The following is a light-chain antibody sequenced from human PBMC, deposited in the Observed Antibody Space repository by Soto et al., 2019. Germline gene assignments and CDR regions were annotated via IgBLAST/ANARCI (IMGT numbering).Light chain of an antibody. Sequence: DIQMTQSPSSVSASVGDRVTITCRASQGISTWLDWYQQKPGKAPKFLIYAASSLQSGVPSRFSGSGSGTDSTLTISSLQPEYFATYYCQQDNGLPLSFGGGTKVEIK. CDR2: AAS. J-gene: IGKJ4*01. V-gene: IGKV1-12*01. CDR3: QQDNGLPLS. CDR1: QGISTW.